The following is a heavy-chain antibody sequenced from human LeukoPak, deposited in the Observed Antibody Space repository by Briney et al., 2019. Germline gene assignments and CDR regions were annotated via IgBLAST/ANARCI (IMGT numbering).Heavy chain of an antibody. Sequence: SETLSLTCAVYGGSFSGYYWSWIRQPPGKGLEWIGEINHSGSTNYNPSLKSRVTISVDTSKNQFSLKLSSVTAADTAVYYCARDRHGPIDYWGQGTLVTVSS. CDR1: GGSFSGYY. CDR3: ARDRHGPIDY. J-gene: IGHJ4*02. V-gene: IGHV4-34*01. CDR2: INHSGST.